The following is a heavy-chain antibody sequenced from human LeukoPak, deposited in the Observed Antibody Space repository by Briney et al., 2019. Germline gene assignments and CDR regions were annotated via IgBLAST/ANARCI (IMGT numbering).Heavy chain of an antibody. CDR2: IYDSGGT. CDR1: VGSISSYY. CDR3: ARGYYDSIGLFDY. D-gene: IGHD3-22*01. J-gene: IGHJ4*02. V-gene: IGHV4-59*01. Sequence: SETLSLTCTVSVGSISSYYWSWIPQPPGRGLEWSGHIYDSGGTNYTPPLKSRVTISVDTYKNQFSLELSSVNAADTAVYNCARGYYDSIGLFDYWGQGTLVTVSS.